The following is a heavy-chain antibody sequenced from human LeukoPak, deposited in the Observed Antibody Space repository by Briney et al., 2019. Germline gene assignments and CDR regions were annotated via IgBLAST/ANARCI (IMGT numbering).Heavy chain of an antibody. CDR3: ARKGRDAFDI. CDR2: IYYSGST. CDR1: GGSISSSSYY. J-gene: IGHJ3*02. Sequence: SETLSLTCTVSGGSISSSSYYWGWIRQPPGKGLEWIGSIYYSGSTYYNPSLKSRVTISVDTSKNQFSLKLSSVTAADTAVYYSARKGRDAFDIWGQGTMVTVSS. V-gene: IGHV4-39*01.